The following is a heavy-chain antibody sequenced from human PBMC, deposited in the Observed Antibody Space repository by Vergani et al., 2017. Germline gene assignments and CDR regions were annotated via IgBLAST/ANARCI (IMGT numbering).Heavy chain of an antibody. J-gene: IGHJ6*02. CDR2: INPNSGGT. D-gene: IGHD3-16*01. V-gene: IGHV1-2*02. CDR3: ASTLAHPQPIPYYYYGMDV. Sequence: QVQLVQSGAEVKKPGASVKVSCKASGYTFTGYYMHWVRQAPGQGLEWMGWINPNSGGTNYAQKFQGRVTMARDTYISTANMELSRLRADDTAVYYCASTLAHPQPIPYYYYGMDVWGQGTTVTVSS. CDR1: GYTFTGYY.